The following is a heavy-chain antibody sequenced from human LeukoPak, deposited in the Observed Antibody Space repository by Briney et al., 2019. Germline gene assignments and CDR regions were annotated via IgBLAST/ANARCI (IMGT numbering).Heavy chain of an antibody. CDR1: GFTFSSYG. CDR3: VKVGYYNDSSGYYLDYFGY. Sequence: GGSLRLSCAASGFTFSSYGMSWVRQAPGKGLEWVSAISGSGDSTYYADSVKGRFTISRDNSKNTLYLQMNSLRAEDTAVYYCVKVGYYNDSSGYYLDYFGYWGQGTLVTVSS. V-gene: IGHV3-23*01. CDR2: ISGSGDST. J-gene: IGHJ4*02. D-gene: IGHD3-22*01.